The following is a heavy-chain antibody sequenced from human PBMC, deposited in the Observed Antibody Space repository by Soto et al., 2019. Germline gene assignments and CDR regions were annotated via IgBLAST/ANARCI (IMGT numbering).Heavy chain of an antibody. Sequence: QITLKESGPTLVRPTQTLTLTCTFSGFSLSTTGVGVGWIRQPPGKALEWLALIYWDDDKRYSPSLKSRLTISKDTSKNEVNLTMPHTDPVDTATYYCAQRLRDYRFGRERAHYFDPWGQGTLVTVTS. J-gene: IGHJ5*02. CDR2: IYWDDDK. CDR3: AQRLRDYRFGRERAHYFDP. CDR1: GFSLSTTGVG. V-gene: IGHV2-5*02. D-gene: IGHD3-16*02.